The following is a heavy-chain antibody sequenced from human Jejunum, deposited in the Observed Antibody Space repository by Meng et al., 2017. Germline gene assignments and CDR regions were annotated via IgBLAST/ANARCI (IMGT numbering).Heavy chain of an antibody. V-gene: IGHV4-4*07. CDR3: ARDYGDNYDISTGYFKGYYFDL. J-gene: IGHJ2*01. CDR1: GGSINNFY. CDR2: IYSSGSA. Sequence: QVQLQESGPVLVEPSETLSLTCTVSGGSINNFYWSWIRQPAGKGLEWIGRIYSSGSATFNASLKSRVSMSVDTSNNQFSLTLTSMTAADAAMYYCARDYGDNYDISTGYFKGYYFDLWGRGTLVTVSS. D-gene: IGHD3-9*01.